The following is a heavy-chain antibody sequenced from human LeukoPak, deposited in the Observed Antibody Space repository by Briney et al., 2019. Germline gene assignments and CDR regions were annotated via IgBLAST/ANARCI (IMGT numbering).Heavy chain of an antibody. Sequence: GGSLRLSCAASGFTFSDYAMHWVRQAPGKGLEYVSAISTIRDSTYYANSVKGRFTISRDNSKNTLYLQMDSLRTDDMAVYYCAREAGGRAFGIWGQGAMVTVSS. V-gene: IGHV3-64*01. CDR1: GFTFSDYA. CDR2: ISTIRDST. J-gene: IGHJ3*02. CDR3: AREAGGRAFGI. D-gene: IGHD2-8*02.